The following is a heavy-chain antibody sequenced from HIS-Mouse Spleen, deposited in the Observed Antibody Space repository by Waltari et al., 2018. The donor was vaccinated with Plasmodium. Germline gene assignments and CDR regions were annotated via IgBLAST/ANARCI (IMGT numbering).Heavy chain of an antibody. Sequence: EVQLLESGGGLVQPGGSLRLSCAASGFTFSSYAMSWVRQAPGKGLEWVEAIRGRGGSTYYADSGKGRFTISRDNSKNTLYLQMNSLRAEDTAVYYCAKTIKYYDILTGYPFDYWGQGTLVTVSS. V-gene: IGHV3-23*01. CDR3: AKTIKYYDILTGYPFDY. CDR1: GFTFSSYA. D-gene: IGHD3-9*01. J-gene: IGHJ4*02. CDR2: IRGRGGST.